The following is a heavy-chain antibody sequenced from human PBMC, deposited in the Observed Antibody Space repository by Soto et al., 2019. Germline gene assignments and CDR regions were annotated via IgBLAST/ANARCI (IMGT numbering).Heavy chain of an antibody. CDR1: GFTVSSTF. CDR2: LYRGGST. V-gene: IGHV3-53*01. CDR3: ARARVEVPAHPRLDAFDL. Sequence: EVQLVESGGGLIQPGGSLRLSCAASGFTVSSTFMMWVRQAPGKGLEWVSSLYRGGSTYYVDAVEGRFIVSRDSPENTLYLQMNSLRGDDTAVYYCARARVEVPAHPRLDAFDLWGPGTVVAVSS. J-gene: IGHJ3*01.